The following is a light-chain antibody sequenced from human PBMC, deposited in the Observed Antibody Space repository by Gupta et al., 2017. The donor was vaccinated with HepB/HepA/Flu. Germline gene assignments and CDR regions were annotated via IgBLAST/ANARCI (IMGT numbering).Light chain of an antibody. CDR3: QQYGSSLPDT. Sequence: EFVLTQSPGTLSLSPGERATLSCRASQSVSSSYLAWYQQKPGQAPRLLIYGASSRATGIPDRFSGSGSGTDXTLTISXLEPEDFAVYYCQQYGSSLPDTFGXGTKLEIK. CDR2: GAS. J-gene: IGKJ2*01. V-gene: IGKV3-20*01. CDR1: QSVSSSY.